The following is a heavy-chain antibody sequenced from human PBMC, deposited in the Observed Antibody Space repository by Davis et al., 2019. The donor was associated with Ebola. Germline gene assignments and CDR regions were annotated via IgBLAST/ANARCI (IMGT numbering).Heavy chain of an antibody. D-gene: IGHD6-19*01. CDR2: IYPGDSDT. CDR3: ARSSYSSGWYHAFDI. Sequence: GESLKISCKGSGYSFTSYWIGWVRQMPGKGLEWMGIIYPGDSDTRYSPSFQGQVTISADKSISTAYLQWSSLKASDTAMYYCARSSYSSGWYHAFDIWGQGTMVTVSS. J-gene: IGHJ3*02. V-gene: IGHV5-51*01. CDR1: GYSFTSYW.